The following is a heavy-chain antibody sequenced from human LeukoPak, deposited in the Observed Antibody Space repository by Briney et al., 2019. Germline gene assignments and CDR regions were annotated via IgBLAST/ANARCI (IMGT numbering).Heavy chain of an antibody. CDR1: GFTFSSYA. CDR2: ISYDGSNK. J-gene: IGHJ4*02. D-gene: IGHD2-21*01. CDR3: ARDLGGERTAEF. V-gene: IGHV3-30*04. Sequence: GGSLRLSCAASGFTFSSYAMHWVRQAPGKGLEWVAVISYDGSNKYYADSVKGRFTISRDNSKNTLYLQMNSLRAEDTAVYYCARDLGGERTAEFGGQGTLVTVSS.